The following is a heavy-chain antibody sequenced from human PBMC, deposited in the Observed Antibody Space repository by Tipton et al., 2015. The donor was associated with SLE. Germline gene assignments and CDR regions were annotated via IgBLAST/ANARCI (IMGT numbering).Heavy chain of an antibody. D-gene: IGHD1-20*01. CDR1: GDSFIDSH. Sequence: TLSLTCTVSGDSFIDSHWSCIRQFPGKRLEWIGFISPTGTTNSNPSLKSRVTFSVDTSNKQFSLKLTSVTAADTAVYYCARGYNWPDIWGRGSLVTVSS. CDR2: ISPTGTT. V-gene: IGHV4-4*08. CDR3: ARGYNWPDI. J-gene: IGHJ4*02.